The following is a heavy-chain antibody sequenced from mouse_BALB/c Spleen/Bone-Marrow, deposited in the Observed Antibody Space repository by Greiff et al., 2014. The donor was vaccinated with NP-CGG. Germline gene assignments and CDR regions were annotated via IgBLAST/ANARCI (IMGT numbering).Heavy chain of an antibody. V-gene: IGHV1-61*01. CDR2: INPSDSET. D-gene: IGHD2-1*01. Sequence: VQLQQSGTEVVKPGASVKLSCKASGFSFTSYGMYWVHQTPGQGLEWVGIINPSDSETRLKQKFKDKATLSVDKSSNTAYMQLNSPTSEDSAVYYCTREKIYYGSTGFAYWGQGTLVTVSA. CDR1: GFSFTSYG. J-gene: IGHJ3*01. CDR3: TREKIYYGSTGFAY.